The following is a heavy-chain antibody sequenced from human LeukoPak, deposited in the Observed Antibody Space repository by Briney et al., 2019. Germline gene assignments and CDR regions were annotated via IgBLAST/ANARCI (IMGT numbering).Heavy chain of an antibody. CDR1: GGSISSGGYY. CDR2: IYYSGST. D-gene: IGHD3-22*01. CDR3: ARADGDYSDSSGPYYFHY. V-gene: IGHV4-31*03. Sequence: PSQTLSLTCTVSGGSISSGGYYWTWIRQHPGKGLEWIGYIYYSGSTYYNPSLKSRVTISEDTSKNQFSLKLSSVTAADTAVYYCARADGDYSDSSGPYYFHYWGQGTLVTVSS. J-gene: IGHJ4*02.